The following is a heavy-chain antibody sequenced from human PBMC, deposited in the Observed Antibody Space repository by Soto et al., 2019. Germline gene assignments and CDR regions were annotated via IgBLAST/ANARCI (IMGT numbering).Heavy chain of an antibody. CDR1: GFRFGEHS. J-gene: IGHJ4*02. CDR3: ARLPKGSMVTS. Sequence: GGSLRLSCAASGFRFGEHSMSWVRQAPGKGLEWLSYITSSGDSIYYADSVKGRFTVSRDNAKNSLFLHMNSLRDDDTAVYYCARLPKGSMVTSWGQGTRGTVSS. V-gene: IGHV3-48*02. CDR2: ITSSGDSI. D-gene: IGHD2-21*02.